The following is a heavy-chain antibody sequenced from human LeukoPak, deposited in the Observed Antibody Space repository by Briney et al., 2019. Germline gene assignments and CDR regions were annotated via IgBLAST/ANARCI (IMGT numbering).Heavy chain of an antibody. J-gene: IGHJ5*02. D-gene: IGHD2-2*01. CDR3: AKDYLVVPAAIMTSGWSDP. CDR2: ISGSGGST. Sequence: GGSLRLSCAASGFTFSSYAMSWVRQAPGKGLEWVSAISGSGGSTYYADSVKGRFTISRDNSKNTLYLQMNSLRAEDTAVYYCAKDYLVVPAAIMTSGWSDPWGQGTLVTVSS. CDR1: GFTFSSYA. V-gene: IGHV3-23*01.